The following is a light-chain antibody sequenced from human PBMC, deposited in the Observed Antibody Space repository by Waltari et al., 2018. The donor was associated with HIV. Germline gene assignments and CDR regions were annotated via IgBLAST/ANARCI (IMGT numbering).Light chain of an antibody. CDR2: AVK. Sequence: SALTQPASVSGSPGQSITISCTGSTRDVGTYNYISWYQQHPGTVPKIIIYAVKERPSGVFVRFSASKSGTTASMTISGLHAEDEADYYCCSFANPYVLFGSGTKVTVL. CDR1: TRDVGTYNY. V-gene: IGLV2-23*02. CDR3: CSFANPYVL. J-gene: IGLJ1*01.